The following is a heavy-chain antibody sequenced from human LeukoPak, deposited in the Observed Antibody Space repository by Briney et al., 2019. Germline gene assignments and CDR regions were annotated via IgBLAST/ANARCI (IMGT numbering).Heavy chain of an antibody. V-gene: IGHV1-3*03. D-gene: IGHD6-13*01. CDR2: ITTGRGDT. Sequence: GASVKVSCKASGYTFTDYALHWVRQAPGQSLEWMGWITTGRGDTQYSQAFQRRITITRDKSASTVSMDLSALRSEDTAVYYCAREKEGFYSRSMDVWGKGTTVTVSS. CDR1: GYTFTDYA. CDR3: AREKEGFYSRSMDV. J-gene: IGHJ6*03.